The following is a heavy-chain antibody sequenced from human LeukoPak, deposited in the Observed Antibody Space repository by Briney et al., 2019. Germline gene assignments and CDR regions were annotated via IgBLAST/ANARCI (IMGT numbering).Heavy chain of an antibody. D-gene: IGHD3-3*01. Sequence: SETLSLTCTVSGGSISSSSYYWGWIRQPPGKGLEWIGSIYYCGSTYYNPSLKSRVTTSVDTSKNQFSLKLSSVTAADTTVYYCARDLPSYYDFWSGYSSGWFDPWGQGTLVTVSS. CDR3: ARDLPSYYDFWSGYSSGWFDP. CDR2: IYYCGST. CDR1: GGSISSSSYY. J-gene: IGHJ5*02. V-gene: IGHV4-39*07.